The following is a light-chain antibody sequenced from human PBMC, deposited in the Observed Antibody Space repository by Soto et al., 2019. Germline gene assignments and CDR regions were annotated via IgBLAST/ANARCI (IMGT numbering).Light chain of an antibody. J-gene: IGLJ1*01. CDR1: SSDVGSYNY. V-gene: IGLV2-14*01. CDR3: SSYIGSSSYV. Sequence: QSVLTQPASVSGSPGQSITISCTGTSSDVGSYNYVSWYQQHPGKAPKLMIYDVSSRPSGVSNRFSGSKSGNTASLTISGLQAEDEADYYCSSYIGSSSYVFGTGTKVTVL. CDR2: DVS.